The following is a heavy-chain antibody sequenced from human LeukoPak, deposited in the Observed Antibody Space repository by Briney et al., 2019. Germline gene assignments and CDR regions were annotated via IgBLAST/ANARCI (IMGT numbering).Heavy chain of an antibody. V-gene: IGHV1-46*01. CDR3: ARVVGRYCSSTSCYTGGGYFDY. J-gene: IGHJ4*02. Sequence: ASVKVSCKASGYTFTSYYMHWVRQAPGQGLEWMGIINHSGGSTSYAQKFQGRVTMTRDMSTSTVYMELSSLISEDTAVYYCARVVGRYCSSTSCYTGGGYFDYWGQGTLVTVSS. CDR1: GYTFTSYY. CDR2: INHSGGST. D-gene: IGHD2-2*02.